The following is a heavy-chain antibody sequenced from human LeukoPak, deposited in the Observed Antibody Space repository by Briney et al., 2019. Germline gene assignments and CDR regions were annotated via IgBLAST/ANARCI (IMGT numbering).Heavy chain of an antibody. D-gene: IGHD6-19*01. V-gene: IGHV3-30*18. CDR3: AKDLGIAVAASYYIDY. Sequence: GGSLRLSCAASGFTFSSYGMHWVRQAPGKGLEWVAVISYDGSNKYYADSVKGRFTISRDNSKNTLYLQMNSLRAEDTAVYYCAKDLGIAVAASYYIDYWGQGTLVTVSS. CDR1: GFTFSSYG. CDR2: ISYDGSNK. J-gene: IGHJ4*02.